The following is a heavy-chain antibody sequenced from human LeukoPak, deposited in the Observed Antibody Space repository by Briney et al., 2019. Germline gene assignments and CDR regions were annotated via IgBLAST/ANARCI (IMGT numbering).Heavy chain of an antibody. CDR1: GGSFSGYY. J-gene: IGHJ4*02. D-gene: IGHD3-22*01. V-gene: IGHV4-34*01. CDR2: INHSGST. Sequence: SETLSLTCAVYGGSFSGYYWSWIRQPPGKGLEWIGEINHSGSTNYNPSLKSRVTISVDTSKNQFSLKLSSVTAADTAVYYCARDVYYYDSSGFDYWGQGTLVTVSS. CDR3: ARDVYYYDSSGFDY.